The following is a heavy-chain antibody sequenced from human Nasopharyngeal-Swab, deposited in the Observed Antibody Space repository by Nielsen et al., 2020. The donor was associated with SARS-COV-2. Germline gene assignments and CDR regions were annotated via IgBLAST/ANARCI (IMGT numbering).Heavy chain of an antibody. CDR2: ISSSGSTI. J-gene: IGHJ3*02. CDR1: GFTFSSYE. CDR3: ACLFFGAFDI. Sequence: GGSLRLSCAASGFTFSSYEMNWVRQAPGKRLEWVSYISSSGSTIYYADSVKGRFTISRDNAKNSLYLQMNSLRAEDTAVYYCACLFFGAFDIWGQGTMVTVSS. D-gene: IGHD3-10*01. V-gene: IGHV3-48*03.